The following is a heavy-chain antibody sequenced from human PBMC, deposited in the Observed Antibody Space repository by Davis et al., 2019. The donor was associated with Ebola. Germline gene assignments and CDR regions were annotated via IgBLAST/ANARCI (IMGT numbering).Heavy chain of an antibody. Sequence: ASVKVSCKASGYTFTSYGISWVRQAPGQGLEWMGWISAYNGNTNYAQKLQGRVTMTTDTSTSTAYMELRSLRSDDTAVYYCARDLVVVAARGHYYYYGMDVWGQGTTVTVSS. CDR2: ISAYNGNT. CDR1: GYTFTSYG. CDR3: ARDLVVVAARGHYYYYGMDV. D-gene: IGHD2-15*01. J-gene: IGHJ6*02. V-gene: IGHV1-18*04.